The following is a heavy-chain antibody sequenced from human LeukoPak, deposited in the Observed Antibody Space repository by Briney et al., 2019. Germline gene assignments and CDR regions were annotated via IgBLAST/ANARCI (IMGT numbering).Heavy chain of an antibody. J-gene: IGHJ4*01. CDR1: GYTFTTYG. D-gene: IGHD3-10*01. Sequence: ASVKVSCKTSGYTFTTYGISRVRQAPGQGLEYMGWISAFTGNTNYAQKFQGRVAMTMDTSTSTVEMELSSLKFDDTALYFCARLSYDGEGYWGQGTLVTVSS. CDR3: ARLSYDGEGY. CDR2: ISAFTGNT. V-gene: IGHV1-18*01.